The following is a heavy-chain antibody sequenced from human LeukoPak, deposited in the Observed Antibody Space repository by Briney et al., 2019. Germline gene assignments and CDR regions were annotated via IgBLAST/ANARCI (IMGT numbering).Heavy chain of an antibody. Sequence: ASVKVSCKASGYTFTNYAIHWVRQAPGQRLKWMGWFNSDTGNTEYSQKFQGRVIITRDTPASTAYMELSSLRPEDTAVFFCARGGPNKSGWTLDYWGQGTLVTVSS. CDR2: FNSDTGNT. CDR3: ARGGPNKSGWTLDY. D-gene: IGHD6-25*01. J-gene: IGHJ4*02. CDR1: GYTFTNYA. V-gene: IGHV1-3*01.